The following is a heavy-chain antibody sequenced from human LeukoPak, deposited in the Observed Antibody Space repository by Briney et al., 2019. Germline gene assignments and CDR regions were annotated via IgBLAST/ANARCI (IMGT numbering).Heavy chain of an antibody. CDR1: GFTFSSYG. V-gene: IGHV3-33*03. Sequence: PGRSLRLSRAASGFTFSSYGMHWVRQAPGKGLEWVAVIWYDGSDKYYVDSVKGRFTISRDNADNSLYLQMNSLRAEDTAVYYCARGPRFNYWGRGTLVTVSS. CDR2: IWYDGSDK. CDR3: ARGPRFNY. J-gene: IGHJ4*02.